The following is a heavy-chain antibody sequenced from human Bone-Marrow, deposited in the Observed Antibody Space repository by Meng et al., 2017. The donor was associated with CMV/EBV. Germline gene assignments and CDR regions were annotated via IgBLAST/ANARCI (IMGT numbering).Heavy chain of an antibody. Sequence: GESLKISCAASGFTFSNYEMNWVRQAPGKGLEWVSYISASGSTIYYADSVKGRFTISRDNAKNSLFLQMNSLRAEDTAVYYCARRGSGGTFDVWGQGTMVTVSS. CDR1: GFTFSNYE. CDR2: ISASGSTI. CDR3: ARRGSGGTFDV. V-gene: IGHV3-48*03. J-gene: IGHJ3*01. D-gene: IGHD6-25*01.